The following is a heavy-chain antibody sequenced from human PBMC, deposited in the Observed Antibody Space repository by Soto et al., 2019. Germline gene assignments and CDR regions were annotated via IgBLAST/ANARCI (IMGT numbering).Heavy chain of an antibody. D-gene: IGHD1-26*01. CDR1: GGSISSSSYY. CDR2: IYYSGST. V-gene: IGHV4-39*02. CDR3: ARDLLSGSYFHPFDY. Sequence: SETLSLTCTVSGGSISSSSYYWGWIRQPPGKGLEWIGSIYYSGSTYYNPSLKSRVTISVDTSKNQFSLKLSSVTPEDTAVYYCARDLLSGSYFHPFDYWGQGTLVTVSS. J-gene: IGHJ4*02.